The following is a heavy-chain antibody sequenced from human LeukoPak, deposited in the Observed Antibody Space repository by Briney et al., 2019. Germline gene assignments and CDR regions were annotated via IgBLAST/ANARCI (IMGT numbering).Heavy chain of an antibody. CDR3: ARGPYGSGSYLAFDI. CDR1: GGSISSSNW. Sequence: SGTLSLTCAVSGGSISSSNWWSWVRQPPGKGLEWIGEIYHSGSTSYNPSLKSRVTISVDKSKNQFSLKLSSVTAADTAVYYCARGPYGSGSYLAFDIWGQGTMVTVSS. J-gene: IGHJ3*02. CDR2: IYHSGST. V-gene: IGHV4-4*02. D-gene: IGHD3-10*01.